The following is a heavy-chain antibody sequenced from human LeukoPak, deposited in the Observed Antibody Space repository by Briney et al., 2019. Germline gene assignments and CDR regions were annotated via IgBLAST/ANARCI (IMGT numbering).Heavy chain of an antibody. CDR2: ISGSSGST. CDR1: GFTFSSYA. D-gene: IGHD6-19*01. V-gene: IGHV3-23*01. Sequence: GGSLRLSCAASGFTFSSYAMSWVRQAPGKGLEWVSAISGSSGSTYYADSVKGRFTISRDNPKNTLYLQMNSLRAEDTAVYYCARGTSSGWYGVYWGQGTLVTVSS. J-gene: IGHJ4*02. CDR3: ARGTSSGWYGVY.